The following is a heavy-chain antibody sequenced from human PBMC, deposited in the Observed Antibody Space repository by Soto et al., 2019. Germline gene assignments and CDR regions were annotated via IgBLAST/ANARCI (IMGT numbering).Heavy chain of an antibody. D-gene: IGHD6-19*01. CDR2: IRRKANSYTT. CDR1: GLIFSDYH. V-gene: IGHV3-72*01. Sequence: EVQLVESGGGLVQPGGSLRLSCAASGLIFSDYHMDWVRQAPGKGLEWVGRIRRKANSYTTEYAASVKGRFTISRDDSKNSLYLQVIILKSEDTAVYYCAMLGGWSGGSSCMDVWGQGSTVTVSS. J-gene: IGHJ6*02. CDR3: AMLGGWSGGSSCMDV.